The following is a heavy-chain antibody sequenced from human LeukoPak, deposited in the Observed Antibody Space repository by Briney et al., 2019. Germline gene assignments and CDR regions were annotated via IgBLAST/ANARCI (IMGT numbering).Heavy chain of an antibody. CDR1: GFTFDDYG. V-gene: IGHV3-20*04. D-gene: IGHD1-26*01. Sequence: PGGSLRLSCAASGFTFDDYGMSWVRQAPGKGLEWVSGINWNGGSTGYADSVKGRFTISRDNAKNSLYLQMNSLRAEDMALYYCARAGYSGSYQEYWGQGTLVTVSS. CDR3: ARAGYSGSYQEY. CDR2: INWNGGST. J-gene: IGHJ4*02.